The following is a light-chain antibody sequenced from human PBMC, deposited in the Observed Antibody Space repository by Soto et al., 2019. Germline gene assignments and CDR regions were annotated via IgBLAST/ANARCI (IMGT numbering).Light chain of an antibody. CDR1: QSAGSY. CDR3: EQYDSWHPSYT. Sequence: EIVMTQSPATLSVSLGDRATLSCRASQSAGSYLAWYQQKHGQAPRLLIYGASTRATGIPARFSGSGSETDFTRTISSLQSVGFAGDYGEQYDSWHPSYTFGQGTKLDI. CDR2: GAS. J-gene: IGKJ2*01. V-gene: IGKV3-15*01.